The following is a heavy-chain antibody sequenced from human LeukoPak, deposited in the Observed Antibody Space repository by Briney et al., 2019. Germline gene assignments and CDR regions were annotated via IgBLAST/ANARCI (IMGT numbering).Heavy chain of an antibody. V-gene: IGHV3-49*03. CDR2: IRSKAYGGTT. D-gene: IGHD6-19*01. CDR3: TREGRIAVTGTYDY. J-gene: IGHJ4*02. Sequence: PGGSLRLSCTASGFTFGDYAMSWFRQAPGKGLEWVGFIRSKAYGGTTEYAASVEGRFTISRDDSKTIAYLQMNSLKTEDTAVYYCTREGRIAVTGTYDYWGQGTLVTVSS. CDR1: GFTFGDYA.